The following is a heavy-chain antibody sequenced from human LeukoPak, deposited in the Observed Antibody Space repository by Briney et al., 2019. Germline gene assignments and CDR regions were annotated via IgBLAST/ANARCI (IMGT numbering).Heavy chain of an antibody. CDR1: GFTFSSYS. J-gene: IGHJ4*02. CDR3: ARDPYYGSGSYYIPS. CDR2: ISSDSSYI. V-gene: IGHV3-21*01. D-gene: IGHD3-10*01. Sequence: GGSLRLSCAASGFTFSSYSIDWVRQAPGKGLEWVSSISSDSSYIYYADSVKGRFTISRDNAKNSLYLQMNSLRAEDTAVYYCARDPYYGSGSYYIPSWGQGTLVTVSS.